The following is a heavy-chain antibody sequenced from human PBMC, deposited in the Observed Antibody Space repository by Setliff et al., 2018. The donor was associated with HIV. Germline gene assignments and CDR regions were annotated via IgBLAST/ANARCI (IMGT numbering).Heavy chain of an antibody. CDR2: INPNSGGT. CDR1: GYIFTDYY. Sequence: ASVKVSCKASGYIFTDYYMHWVRQAPGQELGWMGRINPNSGGTNYAQKFQGRVTMTRDTSISTAYTELSSLRSEDTATYYCARDRGYCSGASCYGLDYWGQGTLVTVSS. V-gene: IGHV1-2*06. D-gene: IGHD2-15*01. CDR3: ARDRGYCSGASCYGLDY. J-gene: IGHJ4*02.